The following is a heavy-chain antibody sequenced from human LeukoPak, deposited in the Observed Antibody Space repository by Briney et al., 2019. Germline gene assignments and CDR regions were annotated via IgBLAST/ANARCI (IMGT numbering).Heavy chain of an antibody. CDR2: INHSGSP. CDR1: GGSFSGYY. V-gene: IGHV4-34*01. CDR3: ARVKVDSMVRYYFDY. D-gene: IGHD3-10*01. J-gene: IGHJ4*02. Sequence: SETLSLTCAVYGGSFSGYYCSWIRQPPGKGLEWIGEINHSGSPNYNPSLKSRVTISVDTSKNQFSLKLSSVTAADTAVYYCARVKVDSMVRYYFDYWGQGTLVTVSS.